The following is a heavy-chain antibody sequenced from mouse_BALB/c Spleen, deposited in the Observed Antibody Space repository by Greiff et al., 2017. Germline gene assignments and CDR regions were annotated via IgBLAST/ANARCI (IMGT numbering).Heavy chain of an antibody. CDR1: GYAFTSYN. CDR2: IDPYNGGT. Sequence: EVQVVESGPELVKPGASVKVSCKASGYAFTSYNMYWVKQSHGKSLEWIGYIDPYNGGTSYNQKFKGKATLTVDKSSSTAYMHLNSLTSEDSAVYYCARSYGYDEDYAMDYWGQGTSVTVSS. CDR3: ARSYGYDEDYAMDY. J-gene: IGHJ4*01. D-gene: IGHD2-2*01. V-gene: IGHV1S135*01.